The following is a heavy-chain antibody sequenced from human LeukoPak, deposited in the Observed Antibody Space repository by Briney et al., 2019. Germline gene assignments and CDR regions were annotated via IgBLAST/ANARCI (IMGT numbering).Heavy chain of an antibody. CDR1: GFTVSSNY. J-gene: IGHJ4*02. Sequence: GGSLRLSCGASGFTVSSNYMSWVRQAPGKGLEWVSVIYSGGSTYYADSVKGRFTISRDNSKNTLYLQMNSLRAEDTAVYYCARVAAAGPIDYWGQGTLVTVSS. CDR3: ARVAAAGPIDY. CDR2: IYSGGST. V-gene: IGHV3-66*01. D-gene: IGHD6-13*01.